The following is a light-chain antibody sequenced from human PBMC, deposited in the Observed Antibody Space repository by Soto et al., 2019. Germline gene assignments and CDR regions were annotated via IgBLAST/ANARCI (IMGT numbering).Light chain of an antibody. V-gene: IGLV2-14*01. CDR3: SSYTTTSTYV. CDR1: NSDIGDNNF. Sequence: QSALTQPASVSGSPGQTITISCTGSNSDIGDNNFVSWYQQHPGQAPKLMIFEVTGRPSGVSNRFSGSKSAYTASLTISGLQAEDEADYYCSSYTTTSTYVFGSGTKVTVL. CDR2: EVT. J-gene: IGLJ6*01.